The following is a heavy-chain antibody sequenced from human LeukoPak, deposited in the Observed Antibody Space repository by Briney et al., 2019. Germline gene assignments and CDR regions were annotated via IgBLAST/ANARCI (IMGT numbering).Heavy chain of an antibody. Sequence: GASVKVSCKASGGTFSSYAISWVRQAPGQGLEWMGRIIPIFGTANYAQKFQGRVTITADKSTSTAYMELSSLRSEDTAVYYCARAVAGYCSSTSCYWFDPWGQGTLVTVSS. V-gene: IGHV1-69*06. CDR3: ARAVAGYCSSTSCYWFDP. J-gene: IGHJ5*02. D-gene: IGHD2-2*01. CDR2: IIPIFGTA. CDR1: GGTFSSYA.